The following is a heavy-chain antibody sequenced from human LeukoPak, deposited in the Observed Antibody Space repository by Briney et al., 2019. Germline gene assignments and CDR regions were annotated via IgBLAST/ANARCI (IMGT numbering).Heavy chain of an antibody. J-gene: IGHJ3*02. CDR1: GFTVSSNY. D-gene: IGHD2-21*02. V-gene: IGHV3-53*01. CDR2: IYSGGST. CDR3: AKHIVVVTAVDAFDI. Sequence: PGGSLRLSCAASGFTVSSNYMSWVRQAPGKGLEWVSVIYSGGSTYYADSVKGRFTISRDNSKNTLYLQMNSLRAEDTAVYYCAKHIVVVTAVDAFDIWGQGTMVTVSS.